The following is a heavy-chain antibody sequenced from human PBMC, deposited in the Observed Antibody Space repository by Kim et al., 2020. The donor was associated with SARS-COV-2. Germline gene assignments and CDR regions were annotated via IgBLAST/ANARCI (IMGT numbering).Heavy chain of an antibody. V-gene: IGHV4-34*01. CDR2: INHSGST. J-gene: IGHJ6*02. CDR3: ARVGLEITIFGVGYYGMDV. D-gene: IGHD3-3*01. Sequence: SETLSLTCAVYGGSFSGYYWSWIRQPPGKGLEWIGEINHSGSTNYNPSLKSRVTISVDTSKNQFSLKLSSVTAADTAVYYCARVGLEITIFGVGYYGMDVWGQGTTVTVSS. CDR1: GGSFSGYY.